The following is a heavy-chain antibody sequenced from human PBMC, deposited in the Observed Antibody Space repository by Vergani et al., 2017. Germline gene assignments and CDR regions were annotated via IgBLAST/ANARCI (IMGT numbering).Heavy chain of an antibody. J-gene: IGHJ5*01. CDR2: ISDNGGTT. V-gene: IGHV3-23*04. Sequence: EVQMVESGGGLVKPGGSLRLSCAASGFTFRNYAMTWVRQAPGKGLEWVSIISDNGGTTYYADSVKGRFTISRDNYKNTLYLQMSSLRADDTAVYYCAKSASVSMSLPNWFESWGQGTHVTVS. CDR1: GFTFRNYA. CDR3: AKSASVSMSLPNWFES.